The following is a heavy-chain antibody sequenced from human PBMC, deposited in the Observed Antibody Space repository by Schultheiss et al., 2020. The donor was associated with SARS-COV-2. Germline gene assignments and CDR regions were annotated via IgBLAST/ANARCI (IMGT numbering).Heavy chain of an antibody. CDR1: GFTFSSYA. J-gene: IGHJ4*02. CDR3: ARTTIAVALYYFDS. CDR2: ISYDGSNK. V-gene: IGHV3-30*07. D-gene: IGHD6-19*01. Sequence: GGSLRLSCAASGFTFSSYAMHWVRQAPGKGLEWVAVISYDGSNKYYADSVKGRFTISRDNAKNSLYLQMNSLRAEDTAVYYCARTTIAVALYYFDSWGQGTLVTVSS.